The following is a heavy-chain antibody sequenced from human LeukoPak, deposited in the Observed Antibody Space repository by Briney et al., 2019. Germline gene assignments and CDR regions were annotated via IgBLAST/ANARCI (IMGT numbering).Heavy chain of an antibody. J-gene: IGHJ6*03. CDR1: GGSFSGYY. CDR2: INHSGST. D-gene: IGHD1-14*01. CDR3: ARELPTPDLYYYYYYYMDV. V-gene: IGHV4-34*01. Sequence: KTSETLSLTCAVYGGSFSGYYWSWIRQPPGKGLEWIGEINHSGSTNYNPSLKSRVTISVDTSKNQFSLKLSSVTAADTAVYYCARELPTPDLYYYYYYYMDVWGKGTTVTISS.